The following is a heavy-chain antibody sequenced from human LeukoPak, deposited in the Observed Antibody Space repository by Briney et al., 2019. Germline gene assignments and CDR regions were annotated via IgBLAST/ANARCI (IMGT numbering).Heavy chain of an antibody. CDR1: GFTFDDYA. V-gene: IGHV3-9*01. Sequence: PGGSLRLSCAASGFTFDDYAMHWVRQAPGKGLEWVSGISWNSGSIGYADSVKGRFTISRDNAKNSLYLQMNSLRAEDTALYYCAKDRGGPSGIHSYYFDYWGQGTLVTVSS. D-gene: IGHD3-10*01. J-gene: IGHJ4*02. CDR2: ISWNSGSI. CDR3: AKDRGGPSGIHSYYFDY.